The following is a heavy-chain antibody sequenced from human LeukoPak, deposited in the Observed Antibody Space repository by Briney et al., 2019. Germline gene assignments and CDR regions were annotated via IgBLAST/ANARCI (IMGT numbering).Heavy chain of an antibody. J-gene: IGHJ6*03. D-gene: IGHD6-13*01. CDR3: ARESGIPAAGRGLNHHSRNYYYYYMDV. Sequence: SETLSLTCTVSSGSISSNYWGWNPQPQGKGLEWIGGIYYSGSTNYNPSLKSRVTISVDTSKNQFSLKLSSVTAADTAVYYCARESGIPAAGRGLNHHSRNYYYYYMDVWGKGTTVTVSS. V-gene: IGHV4-59*01. CDR2: IYYSGST. CDR1: SGSISSNY.